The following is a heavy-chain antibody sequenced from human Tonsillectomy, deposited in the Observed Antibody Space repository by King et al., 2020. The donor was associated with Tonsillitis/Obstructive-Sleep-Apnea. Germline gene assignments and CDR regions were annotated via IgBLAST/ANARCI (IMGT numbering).Heavy chain of an antibody. V-gene: IGHV1-18*01. CDR1: GYTFTSYG. CDR3: ARDNRVLRYFDWLSPIDY. D-gene: IGHD3-9*01. J-gene: IGHJ4*02. CDR2: ISAYNGNT. Sequence: QLVQSGAEVKKPGASGKVSCKASGYTFTSYGISWVRQAPGQGLEWMGWISAYNGNTNYAQKLQGRVTMTTDTSTSTAYMELRSLRSDDTAVYYCARDNRVLRYFDWLSPIDYWGQGTLVTVSS.